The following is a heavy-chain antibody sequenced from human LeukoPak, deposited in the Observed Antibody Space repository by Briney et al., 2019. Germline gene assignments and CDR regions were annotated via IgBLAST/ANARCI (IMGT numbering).Heavy chain of an antibody. J-gene: IGHJ6*02. V-gene: IGHV4-59*01. D-gene: IGHD5-18*01. CDR3: ARERDTAMVNYYYGMDV. CDR2: IYYSGST. CDR1: GDSISSYY. Sequence: PSETLSLTCTVSGDSISSYYWSWIRQPPGKGLEWIGYIYYSGSTNYNPSLKSRVTISVDTSKNQFSLKLSSVTAADTAVYYCARERDTAMVNYYYGMDVWGQGTTVTVSS.